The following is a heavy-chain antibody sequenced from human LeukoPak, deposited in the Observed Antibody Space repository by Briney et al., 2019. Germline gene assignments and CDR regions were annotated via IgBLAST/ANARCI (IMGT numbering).Heavy chain of an antibody. D-gene: IGHD2-2*01. V-gene: IGHV4-39*01. CDR1: GGSISSSSYY. CDR2: IYYSGST. J-gene: IGHJ4*02. CDR3: ARTEAAYVVTAGTYFDY. Sequence: SETLSLTCTVSGGSISSSSYYWGWIRQPPGKGLEWIGSIYYSGSTYYNPSLKSRVTISVDTSKNQFSLKLNSVTAADTAAYYCARTEAAYVVTAGTYFDYWGQGTLVTVSS.